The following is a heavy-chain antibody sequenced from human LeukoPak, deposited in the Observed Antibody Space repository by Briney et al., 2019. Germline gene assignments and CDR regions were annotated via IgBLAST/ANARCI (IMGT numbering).Heavy chain of an antibody. Sequence: SETLSLTCTVSGGSISSYYWSWIRQPAGKGLEWIGRIYTSGSTNYNPSLKSRVTMSVDTSKNQFSLKLSSVTAADTAVYYCARGAYYYDSSGYYYGAFDIWGQGTMVTVSS. J-gene: IGHJ3*02. D-gene: IGHD3-22*01. CDR3: ARGAYYYDSSGYYYGAFDI. CDR2: IYTSGST. CDR1: GGSISSYY. V-gene: IGHV4-4*07.